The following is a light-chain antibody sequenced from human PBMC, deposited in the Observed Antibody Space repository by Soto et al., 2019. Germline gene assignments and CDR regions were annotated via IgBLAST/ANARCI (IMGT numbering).Light chain of an antibody. V-gene: IGKV3-15*01. CDR3: QQYNNWSRT. CDR2: GAS. J-gene: IGKJ1*01. Sequence: EIVMTQSPATLSVSPGERATLSCRASQSVSSNLAWYQQKPGQAPRLPIYGASTRATGIPARFSGSESGTELSLTISTLESEDFAVYRCQQYNNWSRTFGKGTKVEFK. CDR1: QSVSSN.